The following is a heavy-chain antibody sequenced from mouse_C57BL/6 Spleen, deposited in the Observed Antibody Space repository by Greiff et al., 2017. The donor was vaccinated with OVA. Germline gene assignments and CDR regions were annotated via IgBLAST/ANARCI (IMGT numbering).Heavy chain of an antibody. V-gene: IGHV5-4*03. D-gene: IGHD2-4*01. Sequence: EVKLVESGGGLVKPGGSLKLSCAASGFTFSSYAMSWVRQTPEKRLEWVATISDGGSYTYYPDNVKGRFTISRDNAKNNLYLQMSHLKSEDTAMYYCARLITKGYYFDYWGQGTTLTVSS. CDR1: GFTFSSYA. J-gene: IGHJ2*01. CDR2: ISDGGSYT. CDR3: ARLITKGYYFDY.